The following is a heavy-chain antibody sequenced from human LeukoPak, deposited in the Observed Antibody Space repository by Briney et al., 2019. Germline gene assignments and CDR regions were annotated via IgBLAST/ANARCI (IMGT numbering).Heavy chain of an antibody. CDR3: ARVKTAAFDH. V-gene: IGHV4-30-2*01. CDR2: IYHSGST. CDR1: GGSISSGGYS. D-gene: IGHD1-1*01. Sequence: SETLSLTCAVSGGSISSGGYSWSWIRQPPGKGLEWIGYIYHSGSTYYNPSLKSRVTISVDRSKNQFSLKLSSVTAADTAVYYCARVKTAAFDHWGQGTLVTVSS. J-gene: IGHJ4*02.